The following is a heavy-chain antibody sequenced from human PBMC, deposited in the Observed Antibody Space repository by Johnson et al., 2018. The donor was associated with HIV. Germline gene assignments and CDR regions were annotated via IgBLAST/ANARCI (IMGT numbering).Heavy chain of an antibody. J-gene: IGHJ3*02. D-gene: IGHD2-15*01. CDR3: ARDLGCSGGSCHDDAFDI. CDR2: IYSDGSST. Sequence: VQLVESGGGLVQPGGSLRLSCAASGFIVSTKYMSWVRQAPGKGLEWVSVIYSDGSSTSYADSVKGRVTSSSDNAKNTLYLQMNSLRAEDTAVYYCARDLGCSGGSCHDDAFDIWGQGTMVTVSS. CDR1: GFIVSTKY. V-gene: IGHV3-66*01.